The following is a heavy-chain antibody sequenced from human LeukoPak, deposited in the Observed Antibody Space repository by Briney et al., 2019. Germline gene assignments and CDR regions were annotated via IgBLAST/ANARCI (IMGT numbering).Heavy chain of an antibody. CDR3: ARTITIFGVVITRAAGYFDY. CDR1: GFTFSNYN. D-gene: IGHD3-3*01. J-gene: IGHJ4*02. V-gene: IGHV4-39*07. CDR2: FYYTGST. Sequence: GSLRLSCAASGFTFSNYNMNWVRQAPGKGLEWIGSFYYTGSTFYSPSLKSRVTISVDRSKNQFSLKLSSVTAADTAVYYCARTITIFGVVITRAAGYFDYWGQGTLVTVSS.